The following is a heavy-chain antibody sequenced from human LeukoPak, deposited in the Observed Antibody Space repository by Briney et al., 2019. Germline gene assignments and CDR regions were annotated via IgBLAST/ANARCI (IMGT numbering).Heavy chain of an antibody. CDR3: ARRRIQLWFGDFDY. CDR2: IYHSGST. Sequence: SETLSLTCTVSGYSISSGYYWGWIRQPPGKGLEWIGSIYHSGSTYYNPSLKSRVTISVDTSKNQFSLKLSSVTAADTAVYYCARRRIQLWFGDFDYWGQGTLVTVSS. V-gene: IGHV4-38-2*02. CDR1: GYSISSGYY. D-gene: IGHD5-18*01. J-gene: IGHJ4*02.